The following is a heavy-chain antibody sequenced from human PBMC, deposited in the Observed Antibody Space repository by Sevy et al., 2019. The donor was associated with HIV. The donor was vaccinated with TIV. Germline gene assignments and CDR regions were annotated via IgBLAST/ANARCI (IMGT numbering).Heavy chain of an antibody. CDR2: IRSKANSYAT. Sequence: GSLRLSCAASGFTFSGSAMHWVRQASGKGLEWVGRIRSKANSYATAYAASVKGRFTISRDDSKNTAYLQMNSLKTEDTAVYYCTTNLHGIAAAGNFDYWGQGTLVTVPS. D-gene: IGHD6-13*01. CDR1: GFTFSGSA. V-gene: IGHV3-73*01. J-gene: IGHJ4*02. CDR3: TTNLHGIAAAGNFDY.